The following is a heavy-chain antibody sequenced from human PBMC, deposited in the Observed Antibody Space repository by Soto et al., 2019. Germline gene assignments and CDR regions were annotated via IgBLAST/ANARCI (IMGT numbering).Heavy chain of an antibody. CDR2: MNPNSGNT. V-gene: IGHV1-8*01. J-gene: IGHJ6*02. CDR1: GYTFTSYD. Sequence: QVQLVQSGAEVKKPGASVKVSCKASGYTFTSYDINWVRQATGQGLEWMGWMNPNSGNTGYAQKFQGRVTMTRNTSISTAYMELSSLRSEDTAVYYCARAPKPLSIAAAGGYGMDVWGQGTTVTVSS. D-gene: IGHD6-13*01. CDR3: ARAPKPLSIAAAGGYGMDV.